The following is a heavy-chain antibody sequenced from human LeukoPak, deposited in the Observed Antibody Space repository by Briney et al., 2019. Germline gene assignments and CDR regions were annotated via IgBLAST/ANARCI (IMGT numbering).Heavy chain of an antibody. J-gene: IGHJ3*02. V-gene: IGHV3-23*01. D-gene: IGHD3-22*01. CDR1: GFTFGSYA. Sequence: PGGSMRLSCAASGFTFGSYAMSWVRQAPGKGLEWVSAISGSGGSTYYADSVKGRFTISRDNSKNTLYLQMNSLRAEDTAVYYCAKDRAYDSSLPGYAFDIWGQGTMVTVSS. CDR3: AKDRAYDSSLPGYAFDI. CDR2: ISGSGGST.